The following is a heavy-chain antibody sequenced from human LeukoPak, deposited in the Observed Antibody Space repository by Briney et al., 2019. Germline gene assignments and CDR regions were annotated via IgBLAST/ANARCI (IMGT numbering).Heavy chain of an antibody. D-gene: IGHD6-6*01. Sequence: GGSLRLSCAASGFTFSGYGMHWVRQAPGKGLEWVAVIWYDGSNKYYADSVKGRFTISRDNSKNTLYLQMNSLRAEDTAVYYCARGAARPSASDIWGQGTMVTVSS. V-gene: IGHV3-33*01. CDR3: ARGAARPSASDI. CDR2: IWYDGSNK. CDR1: GFTFSGYG. J-gene: IGHJ3*02.